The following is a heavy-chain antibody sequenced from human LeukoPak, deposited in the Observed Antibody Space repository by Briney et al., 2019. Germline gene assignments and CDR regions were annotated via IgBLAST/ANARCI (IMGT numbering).Heavy chain of an antibody. V-gene: IGHV1-69*13. CDR3: ARDRDSSGMFDY. CDR2: IIPIFGTA. J-gene: IGHJ4*02. CDR1: GGTFSSYA. D-gene: IGHD6-19*01. Sequence: SVKVSCKASGGTFSSYAISWVRQAPGQGLEWMGGIIPIFGTANYAQKFRGRVTITADESTSTAYMELSSLRSEDTAVYYCARDRDSSGMFDYWGQGTLVTVSS.